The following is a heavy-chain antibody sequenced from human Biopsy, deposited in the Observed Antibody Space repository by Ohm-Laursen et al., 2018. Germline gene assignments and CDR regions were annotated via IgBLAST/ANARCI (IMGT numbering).Heavy chain of an antibody. V-gene: IGHV3-23*01. D-gene: IGHD1-26*01. CDR3: AKDLKWDVSADYFDF. CDR2: INGGGDGT. Sequence: SLRLSCTASGFTFSTYAMSWVRQTPGKGLEWVSSINGGGDGTFYADSVKGRFSISRDNSKNTLYLQMKSLRAEDTALYYCAKDLKWDVSADYFDFWGQGTLVTVSS. J-gene: IGHJ4*02. CDR1: GFTFSTYA.